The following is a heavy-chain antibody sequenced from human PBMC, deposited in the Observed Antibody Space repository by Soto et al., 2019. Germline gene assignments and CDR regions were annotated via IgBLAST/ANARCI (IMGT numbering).Heavy chain of an antibody. CDR1: GFTFSSYA. CDR2: ISSNGGST. D-gene: IGHD5-12*01. CDR3: VKDPVARDFDY. Sequence: PGGSLRLSCSSSGFTFSSYAMHWFRQAPGKGLEYVSAISSNGGSTYYADSVKGRFTISRDNSKNTLYLQMSSLRAEDTAVYYCVKDPVARDFDYWGQGTLVTVSS. V-gene: IGHV3-64D*06. J-gene: IGHJ4*02.